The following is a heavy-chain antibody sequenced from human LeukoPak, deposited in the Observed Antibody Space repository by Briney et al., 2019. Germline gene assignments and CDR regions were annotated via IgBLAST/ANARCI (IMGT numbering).Heavy chain of an antibody. V-gene: IGHV1-18*01. Sequence: ASVKVSCKASGYTLTNYNISWVRQAPGQGLQWMGWISTDKGHTNFVPKFQGRVTVTTDTSTNTAYMELRRLRSDDTAVYYGAREFGHCSGDNCFYFFDSWGQGSLVTVSS. J-gene: IGHJ4*02. CDR2: ISTDKGHT. D-gene: IGHD2-15*01. CDR1: GYTLTNYN. CDR3: AREFGHCSGDNCFYFFDS.